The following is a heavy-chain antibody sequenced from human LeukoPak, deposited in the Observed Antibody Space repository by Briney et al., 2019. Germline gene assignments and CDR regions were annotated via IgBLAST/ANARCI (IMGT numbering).Heavy chain of an antibody. CDR3: AREANSRIAAAHLVTYYFDY. J-gene: IGHJ4*02. Sequence: ASVKVSCKASGYTFTGYYMHWVRQAPGQGLEWMGWINPNSGGTNYAQKFQGRVTMTRDTSISTAYMELSRLRSDDTAVYYCAREANSRIAAAHLVTYYFDYWGQGTLVTVSS. V-gene: IGHV1-2*02. CDR1: GYTFTGYY. CDR2: INPNSGGT. D-gene: IGHD6-13*01.